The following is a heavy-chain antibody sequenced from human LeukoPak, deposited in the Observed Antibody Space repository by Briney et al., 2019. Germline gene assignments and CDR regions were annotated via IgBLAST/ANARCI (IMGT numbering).Heavy chain of an antibody. V-gene: IGHV4-31*03. J-gene: IGHJ4*02. D-gene: IGHD2-21*02. CDR2: IYYSGST. CDR3: ARAYCGGDCLGYYFDY. Sequence: SETLSLTCTVSGGSISSGGYYWSWIRQHPGEGLEWIGYIYYSGSTYYNPSLKSRVTISVDTSKNQFSLKLSSVTAADTAVYYCARAYCGGDCLGYYFDYWGQGTLVTVSS. CDR1: GGSISSGGYY.